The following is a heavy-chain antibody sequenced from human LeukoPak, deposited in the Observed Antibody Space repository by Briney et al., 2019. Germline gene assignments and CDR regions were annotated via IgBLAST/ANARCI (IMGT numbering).Heavy chain of an antibody. D-gene: IGHD6-13*01. CDR2: INPNSGGT. Sequence: ASVKVSCKASGYTFTGYYMHWVRQAPGQGLEWMGWINPNSGGTNYAQKFQGRVTMTRDTSISTAYMELSRLRSDDTAVYYCARETIAAAGIDYWGQGTLVIVSS. V-gene: IGHV1-2*02. CDR3: ARETIAAAGIDY. J-gene: IGHJ4*02. CDR1: GYTFTGYY.